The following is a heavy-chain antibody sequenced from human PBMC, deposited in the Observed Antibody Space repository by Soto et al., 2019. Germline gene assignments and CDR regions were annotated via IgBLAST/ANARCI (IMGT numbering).Heavy chain of an antibody. J-gene: IGHJ6*02. D-gene: IGHD2-15*01. CDR1: GYTFTSHY. Sequence: ASVKVSCKASGYTFTSHYMHWVRQAPGQGLEWMGKINPSGGSTSYAQKFQGRVTMTRDTSTSTVYMELSSLRSEDTAVYYCARDPCSGGSCYPLDYGMDVWGQGTTVTVSS. CDR2: INPSGGST. V-gene: IGHV1-46*01. CDR3: ARDPCSGGSCYPLDYGMDV.